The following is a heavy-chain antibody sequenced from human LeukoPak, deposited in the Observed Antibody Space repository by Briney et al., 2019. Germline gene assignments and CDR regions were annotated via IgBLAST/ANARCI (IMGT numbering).Heavy chain of an antibody. J-gene: IGHJ4*02. V-gene: IGHV5-51*01. D-gene: IGHD2-15*01. CDR3: ARQGCSGGSCYSPTDH. CDR2: IYPGDSDT. CDR1: GYSFTSYW. Sequence: GASLKISCKGSGYSFTSYWIGWVRQLPGKGLEWMGIIYPGDSDTRYSPSFQGQVTISADKSISTAYLQWSSLKASDTAMYYCARQGCSGGSCYSPTDHWGQGTLVTVSS.